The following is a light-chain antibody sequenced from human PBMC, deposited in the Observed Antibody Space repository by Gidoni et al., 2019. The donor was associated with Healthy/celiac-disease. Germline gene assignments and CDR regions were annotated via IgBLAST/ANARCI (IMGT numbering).Light chain of an antibody. J-gene: IGKJ4*01. CDR3: QQSYSTPLT. CDR2: AAS. CDR1: QSISSY. V-gene: IGKV1-39*01. Sequence: DIQMTQSPSSLSASVGERVTITCRASQSISSYLNWYQQKPGKAPKLLIYAASSLQSGFPSRFSGSGSGTDFTLNISSLQPEDFATYYCQQSYSTPLTFGGGTKVEIK.